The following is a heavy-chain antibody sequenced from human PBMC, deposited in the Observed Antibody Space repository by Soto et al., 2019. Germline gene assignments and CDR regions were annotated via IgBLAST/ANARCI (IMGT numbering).Heavy chain of an antibody. Sequence: GESLKISCKCSGYSFTSYWIGWARQMPGKGLEWMGIIYPGDSDTRYSPSFQGQVTISADKSISTAYLQWSSLKASDTAMYYCARHPTREWLLRGGAFNIWGQGTMVTVSS. J-gene: IGHJ3*02. V-gene: IGHV5-51*01. CDR3: ARHPTREWLLRGGAFNI. CDR2: IYPGDSDT. CDR1: GYSFTSYW. D-gene: IGHD3-9*01.